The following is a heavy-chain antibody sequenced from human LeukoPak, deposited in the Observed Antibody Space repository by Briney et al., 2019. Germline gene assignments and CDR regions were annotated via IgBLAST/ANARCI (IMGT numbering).Heavy chain of an antibody. J-gene: IGHJ5*02. CDR1: GFTFSSNA. V-gene: IGHV3-23*01. D-gene: IGHD4-11*01. CDR3: AKDGGYTNYVGCFDP. CDR2: IIGSGTTT. Sequence: GGSLRLSCAASGFTFSSNAMSWVRQAPGKGLEWVSGIIGSGTTTYYADSVKGRFTISRDNSKNTLYLQMNSLRAEDTAIYYCAKDGGYTNYVGCFDPWGQGTLVTVSS.